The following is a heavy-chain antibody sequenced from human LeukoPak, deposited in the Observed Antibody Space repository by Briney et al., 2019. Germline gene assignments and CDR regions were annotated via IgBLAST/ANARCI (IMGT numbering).Heavy chain of an antibody. J-gene: IGHJ4*02. CDR3: ARQYYDSTGYYYFDY. V-gene: IGHV4-39*01. CDR2: MYYSGST. CDR1: GDSITGSTYY. Sequence: SETLSLTCTVSGDSITGSTYYWGWIRQPPGKGLEWIGSMYYSGSTYYNPSLKSRVTMSADTSKNQASLHLRSVTAADTAVYYCARQYYDSTGYYYFDYWGQGTLVTVSS. D-gene: IGHD3-22*01.